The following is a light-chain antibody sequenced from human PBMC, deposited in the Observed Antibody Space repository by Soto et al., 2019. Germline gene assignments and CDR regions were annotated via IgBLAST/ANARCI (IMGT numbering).Light chain of an antibody. J-gene: IGKJ2*02. CDR3: QQYGNSPCT. CDR1: QSVSSNY. Sequence: EIVLTQSPGILSLSPGERATLSCRASQSVSSNYLAWFQQKPGQAPRLLITGASSRATGIPDRFSGSGSGTDFTLTIXRLXXXXXXXYYCQQYGNSPCTFGQGTKLEIK. CDR2: GAS. V-gene: IGKV3-20*01.